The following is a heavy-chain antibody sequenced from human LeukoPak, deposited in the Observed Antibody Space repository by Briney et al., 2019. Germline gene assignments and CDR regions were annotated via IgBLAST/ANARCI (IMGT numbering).Heavy chain of an antibody. J-gene: IGHJ3*02. CDR3: ARGSRAQGNAFDI. D-gene: IGHD3-10*01. Sequence: RSGGSLRLSCAASGFTFSSYWMHWVRQAPGKGLVWVSRINSDGSSTSYADPVKGRFTISRDNAKNTQYLQMNSLRAENTAVYYCARGSRAQGNAFDIWGQGTMVTVSS. CDR2: INSDGSST. V-gene: IGHV3-74*01. CDR1: GFTFSSYW.